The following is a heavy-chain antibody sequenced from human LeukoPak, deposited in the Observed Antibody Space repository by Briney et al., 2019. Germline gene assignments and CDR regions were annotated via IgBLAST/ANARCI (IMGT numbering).Heavy chain of an antibody. V-gene: IGHV1-2*02. CDR2: INPNSGVT. J-gene: IGHJ4*02. D-gene: IGHD6-13*01. CDR1: GYTFTSYD. CDR3: ARGQFSSRKSYFDY. Sequence: ASVKVSCKASGYTFTSYDINWVRQATGQGLEWMGWINPNSGVTNYAQKFQGRVSMTTDTSISTAYMELSSLRSDDTAVYFCARGQFSSRKSYFDYWGQGTLVTVSS.